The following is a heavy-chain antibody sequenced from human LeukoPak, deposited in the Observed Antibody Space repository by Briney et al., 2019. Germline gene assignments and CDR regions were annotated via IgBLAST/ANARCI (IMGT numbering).Heavy chain of an antibody. Sequence: GGSLRLSCAASGFTFSGYGMSWVRQAPGKGLEWVSFISSSRGYIYYADSVKGRFTISRDNAKNSLYLQMNSLRAEDTAVYYCARDRGSGWFYDIDYWGQGTLVTVSS. V-gene: IGHV3-21*01. J-gene: IGHJ4*02. CDR1: GFTFSGYG. CDR2: ISSSRGYI. CDR3: ARDRGSGWFYDIDY. D-gene: IGHD6-19*01.